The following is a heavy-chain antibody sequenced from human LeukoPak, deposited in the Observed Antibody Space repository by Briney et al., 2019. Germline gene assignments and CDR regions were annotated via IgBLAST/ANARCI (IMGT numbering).Heavy chain of an antibody. CDR2: IWSDGSNK. J-gene: IGHJ4*02. D-gene: IGHD3-22*01. CDR1: GFTFSGYG. CDR3: VRGYYAGRGHHFEY. V-gene: IGHV3-33*01. Sequence: GKSLRLSCATSGFTFSGYGMHWVRQAPGKGLEWVTVIWSDGSNKYYADSVKGRFTISRDNSKNTLYLQMNSLRAEDTAVYYCVRGYYAGRGHHFEYWGQGALVTVSS.